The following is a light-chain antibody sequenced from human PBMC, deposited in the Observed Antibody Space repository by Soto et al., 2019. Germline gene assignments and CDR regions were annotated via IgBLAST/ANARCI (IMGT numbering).Light chain of an antibody. CDR2: DAS. V-gene: IGKV1-5*01. J-gene: IGKJ1*01. Sequence: DIQMTQSPSTLSASVGDRLTITCRASQSISSWVAWYQQKPGNPPKLLIYDASSFESGVLSRFSVSGSGTDFNPTITSPQPDDSATYYCQQYHSYYPWTFGQGTKVEIE. CDR1: QSISSW. CDR3: QQYHSYYPWT.